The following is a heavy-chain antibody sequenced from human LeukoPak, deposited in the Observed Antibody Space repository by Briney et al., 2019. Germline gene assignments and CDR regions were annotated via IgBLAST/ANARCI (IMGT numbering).Heavy chain of an antibody. D-gene: IGHD6-13*01. J-gene: IGHJ5*02. CDR1: GYTFTSYG. CDR3: ARDPYSSSWYGAPFDP. Sequence: ASVKVSCKASGYTFTSYGISWVRQAPGQGLEWMGWISAYNGNTKYAQKLQGRVTMTTDTSTSTAYMELRSLRSDDTAVYYCARDPYSSSWYGAPFDPWGQGTLVTVSS. V-gene: IGHV1-18*01. CDR2: ISAYNGNT.